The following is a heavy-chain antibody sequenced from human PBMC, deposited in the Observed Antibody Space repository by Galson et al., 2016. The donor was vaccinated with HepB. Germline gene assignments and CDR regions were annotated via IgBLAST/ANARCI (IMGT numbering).Heavy chain of an antibody. CDR2: ISYDGGNK. V-gene: IGHV3-30*18. Sequence: SLRLSCAASGFTFSSYGMHWVRQAPGKGLEWVALISYDGGNKDYADSVKGRFTISRDHSKNTLYLQMNSLRAEDTAVYYCAKVPSYDSSGYYDDLWGRGTRVTVSS. CDR3: AKVPSYDSSGYYDDL. D-gene: IGHD3-22*01. J-gene: IGHJ2*01. CDR1: GFTFSSYG.